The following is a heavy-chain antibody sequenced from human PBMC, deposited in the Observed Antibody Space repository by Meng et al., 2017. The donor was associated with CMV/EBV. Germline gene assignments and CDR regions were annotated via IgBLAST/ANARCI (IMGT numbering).Heavy chain of an antibody. D-gene: IGHD4-23*01. CDR1: GFTVSSNY. Sequence: GESLKISCAASGFTVSSNYMSWVRQAPGKGLEWVSVIYSGGSTYYADSVKGRFTISRDNSKNTLYLQMNSLRAEDTAVYYCASDGGQYGYWGQGTLVTVSS. CDR3: ASDGGQYGY. V-gene: IGHV3-53*01. CDR2: IYSGGST. J-gene: IGHJ4*02.